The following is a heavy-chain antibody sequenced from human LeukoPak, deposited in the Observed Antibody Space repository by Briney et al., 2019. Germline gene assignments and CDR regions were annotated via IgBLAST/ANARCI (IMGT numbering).Heavy chain of an antibody. CDR3: AREWFGDLLF. J-gene: IGHJ4*02. D-gene: IGHD3-10*01. V-gene: IGHV3-7*01. CDR1: GFTLSSYW. CDR2: IKQDGSET. Sequence: PGGSLRLSCAASGFTLSSYWTSWVRQAPGKGLEWVANIKQDGSETYYVDSVKGRFTISRDNAKNSLYLQMNSLRAEDTAVYYCAREWFGDLLFWGQGTLVTVSS.